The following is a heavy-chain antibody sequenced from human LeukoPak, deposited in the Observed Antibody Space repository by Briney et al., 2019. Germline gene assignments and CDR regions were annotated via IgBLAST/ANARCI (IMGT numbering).Heavy chain of an antibody. Sequence: GGSLRLSCAASGFTFSSYWMSWVRQAPGKGLEWVANIKQDGSEKYYVDSVKGRFTISRDNAKNSLYLQMNSLRAEDTAVYYCARDDSSGFIAPQYYYYGMDVWGQGTTVTVSS. D-gene: IGHD3-22*01. CDR2: IKQDGSEK. V-gene: IGHV3-7*01. CDR1: GFTFSSYW. CDR3: ARDDSSGFIAPQYYYYGMDV. J-gene: IGHJ6*02.